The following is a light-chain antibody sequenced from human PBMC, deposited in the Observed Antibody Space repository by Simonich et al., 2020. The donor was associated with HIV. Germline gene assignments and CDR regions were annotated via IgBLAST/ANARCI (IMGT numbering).Light chain of an antibody. Sequence: DVVMTQSPLSLPVTLGQPASISCRASQSLVKRNGNTHFNWFQQGPGQSPRRLIYKVSNRGSGGPDRFSGSGSGTDFTLKISRVEAEDVGVYYCMQGTHWPPWTFGQGTKVEIK. CDR1: QSLVKRNGNTH. CDR3: MQGTHWPPWT. J-gene: IGKJ1*01. CDR2: KVS. V-gene: IGKV2-30*01.